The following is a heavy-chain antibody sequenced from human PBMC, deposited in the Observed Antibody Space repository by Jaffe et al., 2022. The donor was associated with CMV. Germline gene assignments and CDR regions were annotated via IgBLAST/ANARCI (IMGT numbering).Heavy chain of an antibody. Sequence: EVQLLESGGGLVQPGGSLRLSCAASGFTFSSYAMSWVRQAPGKGLEWVSAISGSGGSTYYADSVKGRFTISRDNSKNTLYLQMNSLRAEDTAVYYCAKDVTLNCGGDCYSGAFDIWGQGTMVTVSS. CDR3: AKDVTLNCGGDCYSGAFDI. V-gene: IGHV3-23*01. CDR2: ISGSGGST. D-gene: IGHD2-21*02. CDR1: GFTFSSYA. J-gene: IGHJ3*02.